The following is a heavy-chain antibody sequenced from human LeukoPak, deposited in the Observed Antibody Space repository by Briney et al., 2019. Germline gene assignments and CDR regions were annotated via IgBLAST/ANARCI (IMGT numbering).Heavy chain of an antibody. V-gene: IGHV4-39*01. D-gene: IGHD3-3*01. CDR1: GGSISGYY. CDR3: ASNEWSGYYFDY. Sequence: SETLSLTCTVSGGSISGYYWGWIRQPPGKGLEWIGSMYYSGSTYYNPPLKSRVTISVDTSKNQFSLKLSSVTAADTALYYCASNEWSGYYFDYWGQGTLVTVSS. CDR2: MYYSGST. J-gene: IGHJ4*02.